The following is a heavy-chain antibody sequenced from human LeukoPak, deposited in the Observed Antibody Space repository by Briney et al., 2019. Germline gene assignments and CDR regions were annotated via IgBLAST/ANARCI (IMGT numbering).Heavy chain of an antibody. CDR2: IRRRAYGGAA. V-gene: IGHV3-49*04. Sequence: GGSLRLSCTTSGFAFDDFAMSWVRQPAGKGLEWVGFIRRRAYGGAAEYAASVKGRFIISRDDSKGIAYLQMNSLKTEKTAVYYCSRNGLVDFDYWGQGSRAIVSP. J-gene: IGHJ4*02. CDR1: GFAFDDFA. CDR3: SRNGLVDFDY.